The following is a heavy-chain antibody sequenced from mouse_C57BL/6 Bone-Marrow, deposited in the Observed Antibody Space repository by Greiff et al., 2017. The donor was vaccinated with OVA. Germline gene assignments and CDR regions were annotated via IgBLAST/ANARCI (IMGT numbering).Heavy chain of an antibody. D-gene: IGHD1-1*01. V-gene: IGHV1-15*01. CDR1: GYSFTDYE. J-gene: IGHJ2*01. CDR2: IDPETGGT. Sequence: QVQLQQSGAELVRPGASVTLSCKASGYSFTDYEMHWVKQTPVHGLEWIGAIDPETGGTAYNQKFKGKAILTADKSSSTAYIELRSLTSEDSAVYYCTRDYGSSYNWGQGTTLTVSS. CDR3: TRDYGSSYN.